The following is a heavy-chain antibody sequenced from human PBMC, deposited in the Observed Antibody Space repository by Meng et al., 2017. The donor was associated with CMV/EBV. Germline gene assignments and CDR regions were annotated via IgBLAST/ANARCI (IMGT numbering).Heavy chain of an antibody. Sequence: GESLKISCAASGFTFSSYALGWVRQAPGKGLEWVSAISGSGGSTYYADSVKGRFTISRDNSKNTLYLQMNSLRAEDTAVYYCAKDAHIVVVPAALCYWGQGTLVTVSS. V-gene: IGHV3-23*01. J-gene: IGHJ4*02. D-gene: IGHD2-2*01. CDR2: ISGSGGST. CDR3: AKDAHIVVVPAALCY. CDR1: GFTFSSYA.